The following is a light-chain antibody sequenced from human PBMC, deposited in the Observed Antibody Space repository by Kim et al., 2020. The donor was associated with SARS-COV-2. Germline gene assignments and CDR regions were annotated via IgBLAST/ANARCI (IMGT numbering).Light chain of an antibody. CDR1: QGVNNH. J-gene: IGKJ1*01. CDR3: LQHDSYPLS. V-gene: IGKV1-17*03. Sequence: DIQMTQSPSSMSASVGDRVTITCRASQGVNNHLAWFQQKPGKGPERLIYSVSTLQSGVPSRFSGSGSGTEFTLTISSLQPEDFATYYCLQHDSYPLSFGQGTKVDIK. CDR2: SVS.